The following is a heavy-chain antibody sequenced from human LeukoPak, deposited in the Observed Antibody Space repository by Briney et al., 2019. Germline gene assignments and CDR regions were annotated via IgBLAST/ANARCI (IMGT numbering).Heavy chain of an antibody. CDR2: ISGSGGST. V-gene: IGHV3-23*01. J-gene: IGHJ4*02. CDR3: AKGLYISSWLPHHFEC. Sequence: SGGSLRLSCAASGFTFSSYAMSWVRQAPGKGLEWVSAISGSGGSTYYADSVKGRFTISRDNSKNTLYLQMNSLRAEDTAAYYCAKGLYISSWLPHHFECWGQGTLVTVSS. D-gene: IGHD6-13*01. CDR1: GFTFSSYA.